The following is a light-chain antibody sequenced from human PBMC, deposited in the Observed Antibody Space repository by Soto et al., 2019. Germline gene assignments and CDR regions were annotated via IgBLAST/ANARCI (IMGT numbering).Light chain of an antibody. CDR3: QQYGSWT. CDR2: GTS. CDR1: QTISSNN. J-gene: IGKJ1*01. V-gene: IGKV3-20*01. Sequence: IVLTQSPGTLSVSPGERATLSCRASQTISSNNLAWYQQKPGQAPSLLIYGTSSRATGIPDRFSGSGSGTDFTLTISRLEHEDSAIYYCQQYGSWTFGQGTKVEI.